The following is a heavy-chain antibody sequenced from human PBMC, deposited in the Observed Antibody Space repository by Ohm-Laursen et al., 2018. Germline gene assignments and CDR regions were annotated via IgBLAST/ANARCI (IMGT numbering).Heavy chain of an antibody. CDR2: IIPILGTA. Sequence: ASVKVSCKASGGTFSSYAISWVRQAPGQGLEWMGGIIPILGTANYAQKFQGRVTITADKSTSTAYMELSSLRSEDTAVYYCATRDGYNWHWFDPWGQGTLVTVSS. J-gene: IGHJ5*02. V-gene: IGHV1-69*10. CDR1: GGTFSSYA. CDR3: ATRDGYNWHWFDP. D-gene: IGHD5-24*01.